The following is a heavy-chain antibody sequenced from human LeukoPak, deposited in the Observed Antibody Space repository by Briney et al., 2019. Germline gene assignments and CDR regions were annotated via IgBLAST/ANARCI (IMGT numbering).Heavy chain of an antibody. CDR1: GFTFDDYA. Sequence: SGGSLRLSCAASGFTFDDYAMHWVRQAPGKGLEWVSLISWDGGSTYYADSVKGRFTISRDNSKNSLYLQMNSLRAEDTALYYCAQDRAYIQFYFWGQGTLVTVSS. CDR2: ISWDGGST. D-gene: IGHD5-18*01. J-gene: IGHJ4*02. CDR3: AQDRAYIQFYF. V-gene: IGHV3-43D*03.